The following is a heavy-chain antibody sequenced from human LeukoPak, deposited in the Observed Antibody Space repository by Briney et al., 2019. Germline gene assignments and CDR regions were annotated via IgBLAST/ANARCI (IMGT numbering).Heavy chain of an antibody. CDR1: GYTFTGYY. Sequence: ASVKVSCKASGYTFTGYYMHWVRQAPGQGLEWMGWINPNSGGTNYAQKFQGRVTMTRDTSISTAYMELSRLRSDDTAVCYCASMVRYYDSSGYPTFWGQGTLVTVSS. V-gene: IGHV1-2*02. CDR3: ASMVRYYDSSGYPTF. D-gene: IGHD3-22*01. J-gene: IGHJ4*02. CDR2: INPNSGGT.